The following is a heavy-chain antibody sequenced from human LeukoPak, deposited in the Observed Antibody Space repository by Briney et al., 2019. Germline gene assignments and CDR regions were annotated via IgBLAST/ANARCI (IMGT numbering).Heavy chain of an antibody. CDR3: ARGPLRLGELSLHFDY. J-gene: IGHJ4*02. CDR2: ISPNNGNT. D-gene: IGHD3-16*02. V-gene: IGHV1-18*01. Sequence: ASVKVSCKASGYTFTSYAISWVRQAPGQGLEWMGWISPNNGNTNYAQKLQGRITMTTDTSTSIAYMELRSLRSDDTAAFYCARGPLRLGELSLHFDYWGQGTLVTVSS. CDR1: GYTFTSYA.